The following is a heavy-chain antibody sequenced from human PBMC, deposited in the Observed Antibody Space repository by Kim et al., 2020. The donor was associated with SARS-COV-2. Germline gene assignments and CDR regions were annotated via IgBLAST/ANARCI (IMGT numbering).Heavy chain of an antibody. CDR3: ARETGTDAFDI. V-gene: IGHV3-7*03. D-gene: IGHD1-1*01. J-gene: IGHJ3*02. Sequence: GGSLRLSCAASGFSFSSYWMSWVRQAPGKGLEWVANIKQDGREKYYVDSVKGRFTISRDNAKNSLYLQMNSLRAEDTAVYYCARETGTDAFDIWGQGTMVTVSS. CDR1: GFSFSSYW. CDR2: IKQDGREK.